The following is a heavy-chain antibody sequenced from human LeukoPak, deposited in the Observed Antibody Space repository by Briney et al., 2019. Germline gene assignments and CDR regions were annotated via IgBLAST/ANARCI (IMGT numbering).Heavy chain of an antibody. CDR1: GFTFSGYG. D-gene: IGHD1-26*01. J-gene: IGHJ6*02. V-gene: IGHV3-33*01. Sequence: GRSLRLSCAASGFTFSGYGMHWVRQAPGKGLEWVAVIWYDGSNKYYADSVKGRFTISRDNSKNTLYLQMNSLRAEDTAVYYCARDRVGATTPYYYYYGMDVWGQGTTVTVSS. CDR2: IWYDGSNK. CDR3: ARDRVGATTPYYYYYGMDV.